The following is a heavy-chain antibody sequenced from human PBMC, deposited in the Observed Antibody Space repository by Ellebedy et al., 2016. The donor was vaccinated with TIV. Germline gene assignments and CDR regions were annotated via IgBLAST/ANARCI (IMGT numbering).Heavy chain of an antibody. V-gene: IGHV3-64*02. D-gene: IGHD3-3*01. CDR3: ARGVWRGYYYYMDV. CDR2: IANDGRAS. CDR1: GFIFRDYE. Sequence: GGSLRLSCAASGFIFRDYEMHWVRQAPGKGLEHGAAIANDGRASYYADSVQGRFTISRDNSKNTLYLQMGRLRPEDMGVYYCARGVWRGYYYYMDVWGKGTTVTVSS. J-gene: IGHJ6*03.